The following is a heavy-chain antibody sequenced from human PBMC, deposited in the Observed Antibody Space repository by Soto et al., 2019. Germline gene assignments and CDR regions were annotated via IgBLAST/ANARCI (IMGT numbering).Heavy chain of an antibody. D-gene: IGHD4-17*01. V-gene: IGHV3-9*01. CDR1: GFTFDDYA. CDR2: IRWNSGSI. Sequence: EVQLVESGGGLVQPGRSLRLSCAASGFTFDDYAMHWVRQAPGKGLEWVSGIRWNSGSIGYADSVKGRFTISRDNAKNSLYLQMNSLRAEDTALYYCAKAEMTTVTSNPDYWGQGTLVTVSS. CDR3: AKAEMTTVTSNPDY. J-gene: IGHJ4*02.